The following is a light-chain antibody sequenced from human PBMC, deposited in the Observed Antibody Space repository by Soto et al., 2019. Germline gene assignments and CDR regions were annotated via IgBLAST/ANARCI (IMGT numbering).Light chain of an antibody. Sequence: QSVLTQPAPVSGAPGQSLPISCTGTSSDVWGYNFVSWYQQHPGKAPNLMIYDVSNRPSGVSNRFSGSKSGNTASLTISGLQAEDEADYYCSSYTSSSTLGVFGTGTKVTVL. V-gene: IGLV2-14*01. CDR1: SSDVWGYNF. CDR2: DVS. CDR3: SSYTSSSTLGV. J-gene: IGLJ1*01.